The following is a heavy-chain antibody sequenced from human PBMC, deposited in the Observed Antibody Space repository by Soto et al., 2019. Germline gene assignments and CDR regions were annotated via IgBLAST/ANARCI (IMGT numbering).Heavy chain of an antibody. CDR3: ARSTYYDILTGPVAFDI. CDR2: IYYSGRT. V-gene: IGHV4-31*03. CDR1: GGSISSGGYY. J-gene: IGHJ3*02. Sequence: PSETLSLTCTVSGGSISSGGYYWSWIRQHLGKGLEWIGNIYYSGRTYYNPSLKSRVTISVDTSKNQFSLKLSSVTAADTAVYYCARSTYYDILTGPVAFDIWGQGTMVTVSS. D-gene: IGHD3-9*01.